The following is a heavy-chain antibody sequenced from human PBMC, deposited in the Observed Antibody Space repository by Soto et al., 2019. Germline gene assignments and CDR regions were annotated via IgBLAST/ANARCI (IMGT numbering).Heavy chain of an antibody. V-gene: IGHV3-7*03. CDR2: IPQDGVDG. D-gene: IGHD2-21*02. CDR3: ARDHLILPAHDFFYGSDV. CDR1: GFTFSMYS. J-gene: IGHJ6*02. Sequence: DVKLVESGGGLVQPGDSLRLSCEVSGFTFSMYSMSWVRQSSGKGLEWVAKIPQDGVDGHYADSVKGRFIISRDNDKNSLHLQLNNLRAEDTAVYYCARDHLILPAHDFFYGSDVWGRGATVTVSS.